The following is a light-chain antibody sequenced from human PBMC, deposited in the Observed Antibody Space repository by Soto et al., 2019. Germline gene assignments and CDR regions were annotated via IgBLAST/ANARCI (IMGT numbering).Light chain of an antibody. Sequence: QSVLTQPPSVSAAPGQKVTISCSGSSSNIGTYSVSWYQQLPGSAPKLLIHENNKRPSGIPDRFSGSKSGTSATLVITGRQAGDEADYYCGAWYRSLTGGVFGGGTKLTVL. CDR3: GAWYRSLTGGV. CDR1: SSNIGTYS. CDR2: ENN. J-gene: IGLJ3*02. V-gene: IGLV1-51*02.